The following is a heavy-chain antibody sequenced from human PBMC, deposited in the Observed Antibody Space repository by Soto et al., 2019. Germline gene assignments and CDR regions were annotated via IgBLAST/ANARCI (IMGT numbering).Heavy chain of an antibody. Sequence: EGYLRLSCAASGFTFSTYGMHWVRQAPGKGPEWVAVIWYDGSNKYYADSVKGRFTISRDNSKNTLYLQMNSLRAEDTAVYYCARDGYCSGGSCYSVPVFDYWGQGT. CDR2: IWYDGSNK. V-gene: IGHV3-33*01. J-gene: IGHJ4*02. CDR1: GFTFSTYG. D-gene: IGHD2-15*01. CDR3: ARDGYCSGGSCYSVPVFDY.